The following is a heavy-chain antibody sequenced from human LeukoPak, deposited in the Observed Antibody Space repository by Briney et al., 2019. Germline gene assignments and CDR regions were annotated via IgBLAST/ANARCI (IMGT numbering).Heavy chain of an antibody. J-gene: IGHJ4*02. Sequence: GASVQVSCQASGYTFTCYYMHWVRPAPGQGLAWMGWINPNSGGTNYPQKFQGRVTMTRDTSLSTAYMELSRLRSDDTAVYYRARSVHIVVVTAIGYWGQGTLVTVSS. CDR2: INPNSGGT. CDR1: GYTFTCYY. CDR3: ARSVHIVVVTAIGY. V-gene: IGHV1-2*02. D-gene: IGHD2-21*02.